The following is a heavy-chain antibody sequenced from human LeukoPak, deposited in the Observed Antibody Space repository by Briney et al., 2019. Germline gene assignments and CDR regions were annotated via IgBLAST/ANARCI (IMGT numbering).Heavy chain of an antibody. CDR1: GGSISSGGYS. CDR2: IYHSGST. D-gene: IGHD3-10*01. CDR3: ARDSMVRGVIGLYDY. V-gene: IGHV4-30-2*01. J-gene: IGHJ4*02. Sequence: PSETLSLTCAVSGGSISSGGYSWSWIRQPSGKGLEWIGYIYHSGSTYYNPSLKSRVTISVDRSKNQFSLKLSSVTAADTAVYYCARDSMVRGVIGLYDYWGQGTLVTVSS.